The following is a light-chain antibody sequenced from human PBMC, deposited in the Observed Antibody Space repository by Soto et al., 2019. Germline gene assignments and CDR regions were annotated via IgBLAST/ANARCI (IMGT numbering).Light chain of an antibody. V-gene: IGKV3-15*01. CDR1: QSVSSN. J-gene: IGKJ4*01. Sequence: EIVMTQSPATLSVSPRERATLSCRASQSVSSNLAWYQQKPGQAPRLLIYGASTRATGIPARFSGSVSGTEFTLTISSLQSEDFAVYYCQQYNNWPPLTFGGGTKVEIK. CDR3: QQYNNWPPLT. CDR2: GAS.